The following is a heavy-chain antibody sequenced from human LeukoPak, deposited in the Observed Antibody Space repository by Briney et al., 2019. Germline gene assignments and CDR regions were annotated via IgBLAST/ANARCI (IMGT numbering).Heavy chain of an antibody. CDR2: ISGYNGNT. Sequence: ASVKVSCKASGYTFTYYGISWVRQAPGQGPECMGWISGYNGNTNYAQKFQGRVTMTTDASTSTAYMELRSLRSDDTALYYCARPNYPGGSGSYGGTNWFDPWGQGTLVTVSS. V-gene: IGHV1-18*01. CDR1: GYTFTYYG. CDR3: ARPNYPGGSGSYGGTNWFDP. D-gene: IGHD3-10*01. J-gene: IGHJ5*02.